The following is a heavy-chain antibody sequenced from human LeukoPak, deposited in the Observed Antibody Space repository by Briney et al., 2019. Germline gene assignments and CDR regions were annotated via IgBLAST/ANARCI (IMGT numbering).Heavy chain of an antibody. D-gene: IGHD3-22*01. J-gene: IGHJ4*02. CDR1: GFTFNRYA. Sequence: GGSLRLSCAASGFTFNRYAMSWVRQAPGKGLEGVSAISGSGGATYHADSVKGRFTISRDNSKNTLYLQMNSLRAEDTAVYYCTKDRAYYYDSSGDSTPEYWGQGILVTVSS. CDR3: TKDRAYYYDSSGDSTPEY. V-gene: IGHV3-23*01. CDR2: ISGSGGAT.